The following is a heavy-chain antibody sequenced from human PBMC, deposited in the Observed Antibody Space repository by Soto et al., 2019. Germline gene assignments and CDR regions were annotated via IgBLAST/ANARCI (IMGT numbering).Heavy chain of an antibody. V-gene: IGHV4-30-2*01. Sequence: PSETLSLTCEVSSGSVSSGGYSWSWIRQPPGKGLDCIGSIFNIVSTVYNSTLKSRVTISVDSSKNLLSLSLRSMTAADTADFFCARGVRMVRGIIIGVFFDEWGQGTRVTVSS. CDR2: IFNIVST. CDR1: SGSVSSGGYS. D-gene: IGHD3-10*01. CDR3: ARGVRMVRGIIIGVFFDE. J-gene: IGHJ1*01.